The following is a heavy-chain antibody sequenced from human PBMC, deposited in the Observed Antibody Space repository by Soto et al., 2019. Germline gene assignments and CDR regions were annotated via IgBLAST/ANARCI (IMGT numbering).Heavy chain of an antibody. CDR1: GGSISSYY. Sequence: QVQLQESGPGLVKPSETLSLTCTVSGGSISSYYWSWIRQPPGKGLEWIGYIYYSGSTNYNPSLKSRVTSSVATSKNQFSLKLSSVTAADTAVYYCARRYGYSFDYWGQGTLVTVSS. CDR3: ARRYGYSFDY. J-gene: IGHJ4*02. D-gene: IGHD1-1*01. CDR2: IYYSGST. V-gene: IGHV4-59*08.